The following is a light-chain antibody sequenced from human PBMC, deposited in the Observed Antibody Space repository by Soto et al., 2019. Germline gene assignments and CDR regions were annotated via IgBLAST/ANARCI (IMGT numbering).Light chain of an antibody. CDR1: SGHSSYI. J-gene: IGLJ1*01. Sequence: QLVLTQSSSASASLGSSVKLTCTLSSGHSSYIIAWHQQQPGKAPRYLMKLEGSGNYNKGSGVPDRFSGSSSGADRYLTISNLQSEDEADYYCETWDSNTRVFGTGTKLTVL. V-gene: IGLV4-60*03. CDR3: ETWDSNTRV. CDR2: LEGSGNY.